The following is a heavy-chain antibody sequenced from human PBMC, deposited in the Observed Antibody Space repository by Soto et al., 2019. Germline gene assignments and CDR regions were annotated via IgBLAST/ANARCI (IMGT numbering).Heavy chain of an antibody. CDR1: GFTFSSYG. Sequence: PGGSLRLSCAASGFTFSSYGMHWVRQAPGKGLEWVAVISYDGSNKYYADSVKGRFTISRDNSKNTLYLQMNSLRAEDTAVYYCAKDELKVVVAARVFDYWGQGTLVTVSS. V-gene: IGHV3-30*18. J-gene: IGHJ4*02. D-gene: IGHD2-15*01. CDR2: ISYDGSNK. CDR3: AKDELKVVVAARVFDY.